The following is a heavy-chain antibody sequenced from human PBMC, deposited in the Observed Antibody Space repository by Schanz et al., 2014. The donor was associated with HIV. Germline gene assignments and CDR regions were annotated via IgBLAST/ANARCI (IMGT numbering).Heavy chain of an antibody. CDR1: GFTFSSFG. V-gene: IGHV3-33*06. Sequence: QVQLVESGGGVVRPGRSLRLSCAASGFTFSSFGMHWVRQAPGKGLEWVAVIWYDGGYKSYAESVTGRFTISRDNSKNTLYLQMTSLRVEDTAIYYCAKENPIYYYAHGGPFDIWGQGTRLIVSS. CDR2: IWYDGGYK. CDR3: AKENPIYYYAHGGPFDI. J-gene: IGHJ3*02. D-gene: IGHD3-10*01.